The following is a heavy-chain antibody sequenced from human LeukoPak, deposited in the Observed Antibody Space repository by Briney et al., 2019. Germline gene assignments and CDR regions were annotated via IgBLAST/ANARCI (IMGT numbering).Heavy chain of an antibody. CDR3: AKGNYYDSSAYSYFDY. D-gene: IGHD3-22*01. J-gene: IGHJ4*02. CDR2: IRYDGSNK. V-gene: IGHV3-30*02. CDR1: GFTFSSYG. Sequence: GGSLRLSCAASGFTFSSYGMHWVRQAPGKGLEWVAFIRYDGSNKYYAGSVKGRFTISRDNSKNTLYLQMNSLRAEDTAVYYCAKGNYYDSSAYSYFDYWGQGTLVTVSS.